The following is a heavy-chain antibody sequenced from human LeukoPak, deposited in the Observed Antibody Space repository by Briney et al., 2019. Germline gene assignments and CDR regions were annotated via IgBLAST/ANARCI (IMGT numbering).Heavy chain of an antibody. CDR1: GFTFSDYG. CDR3: ARGEVKTGEDIVVVVAATEFDY. CDR2: IRFDGSIT. J-gene: IGHJ4*02. V-gene: IGHV3-30*02. Sequence: GGSLRLSCAASGFTFSDYGMVWVRVRQAPGKGLEWMAFIRFDGSITYYADSVRDRFTISRDNSKNTLYLHMNSLRDEDTAVYYCARGEVKTGEDIVVVVAATEFDYWGQGTLVTVSS. D-gene: IGHD2-15*01.